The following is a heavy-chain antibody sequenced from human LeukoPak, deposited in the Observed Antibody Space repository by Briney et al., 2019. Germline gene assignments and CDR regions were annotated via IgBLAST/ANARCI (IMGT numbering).Heavy chain of an antibody. V-gene: IGHV1-2*02. D-gene: IGHD3-22*01. CDR1: GYTFTGYY. J-gene: IGHJ6*02. CDR2: INPNSGDT. CDR3: ARDYDSSGYYGAWYYYGMDV. Sequence: GASVKVSCKASGYTFTGYYMHWVRQAPGQGREWMGWINPNSGDTNYAQKFQGRVTMTRDTSISTAYMELSRLRSDDTAVCYCARDYDSSGYYGAWYYYGMDVWGQGTTVTVSS.